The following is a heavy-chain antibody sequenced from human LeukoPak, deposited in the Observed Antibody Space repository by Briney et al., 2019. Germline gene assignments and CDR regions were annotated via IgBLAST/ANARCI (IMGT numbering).Heavy chain of an antibody. D-gene: IGHD6-25*01. CDR3: ARGLKSSDWYFDL. V-gene: IGHV3-11*05. CDR2: ISSSSSYT. CDR1: GFTFSDYY. Sequence: GGSLRLSCAASGFTFSDYYMSWIGQAPGKGLEWVSYISSSSSYTNYADSVKGRFTISRDNAKNSLYLQMNSLRAEDTAVYYCARGLKSSDWYFDLWGRGTLVTVSS. J-gene: IGHJ2*01.